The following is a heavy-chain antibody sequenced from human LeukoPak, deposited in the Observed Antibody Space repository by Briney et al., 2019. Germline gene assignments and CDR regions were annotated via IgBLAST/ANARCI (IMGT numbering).Heavy chain of an antibody. CDR1: DGSISSSNW. V-gene: IGHV4-4*02. CDR2: IYHSGST. CDR3: ARQFGEYSSSTGWFDP. D-gene: IGHD6-6*01. Sequence: SETLSLTCAVSDGSISSSNWWSWVRQPPGKGLEWIGEIYHSGSTNYNPSLKSRVTISVDKSKNQFSLKLSSVTAADTAVYYCARQFGEYSSSTGWFDPWGQGTLVTVSS. J-gene: IGHJ5*02.